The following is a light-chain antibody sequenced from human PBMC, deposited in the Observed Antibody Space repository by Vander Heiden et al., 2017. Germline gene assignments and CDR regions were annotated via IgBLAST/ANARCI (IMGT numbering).Light chain of an antibody. CDR3: QSAASSGTYARI. CDR2: KDT. CDR1: ALPRQY. Sequence: SYALTQPPSVSVSPGQTARITCSGDALPRQYAYWYQQKPGQAPLLIMYKDTERPSGIPERFSGSTSGTIVTLTISGVQAEDEADYYCQSAASSGTYARIFGGGTRLTVL. J-gene: IGLJ2*01. V-gene: IGLV3-25*03.